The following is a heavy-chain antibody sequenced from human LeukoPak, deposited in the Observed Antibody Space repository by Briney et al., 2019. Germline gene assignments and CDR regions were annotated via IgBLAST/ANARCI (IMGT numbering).Heavy chain of an antibody. CDR3: AKPTGYSYGYYY. J-gene: IGHJ4*02. V-gene: IGHV3-23*01. CDR1: GFTFSSYS. CDR2: ISGSGGST. Sequence: GGSLRLSCAASGFTFSSYSMNWVRQAPGKGLEWVSAISGSGGSTYYADSVKGRFTISRDNSKNTLYLQMNSLRAEDTAVYYCAKPTGYSYGYYYWGQGTLVTVSS. D-gene: IGHD5-18*01.